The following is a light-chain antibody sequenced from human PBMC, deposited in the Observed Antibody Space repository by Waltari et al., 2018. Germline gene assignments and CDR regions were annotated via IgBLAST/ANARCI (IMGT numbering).Light chain of an antibody. CDR3: MQGTHWPRT. CDR2: KVS. J-gene: IGKJ1*01. CDR1: QSLVHSDGNTY. V-gene: IGKV2-30*02. Sequence: DVVMTQSPLSLPVTLGPPASISCRSSQSLVHSDGNTYLNWFQQRPGQSARRLIYKVSKRDSGVPDRFSGSGSGTDFTLKSNRVEAEDVGVYYCMQGTHWPRTFGQGTKVQIK.